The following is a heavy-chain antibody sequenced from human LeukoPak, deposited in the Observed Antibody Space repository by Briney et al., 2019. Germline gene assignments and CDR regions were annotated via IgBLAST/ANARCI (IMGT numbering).Heavy chain of an antibody. CDR1: GFSFNIYA. J-gene: IGHJ5*01. CDR2: IDRSGGST. D-gene: IGHD4-17*01. CDR3: ARGSHGEHDS. V-gene: IGHV3-23*01. Sequence: GDSLRLSCAASGFSFNIYAMSWVCQAPGKGLEWVAAIDRSGGSTFYADSVKGRFTISKDNSKNTLYLQINSLRVDDTAIYYCARGSHGEHDSWGQGTLVTVSS.